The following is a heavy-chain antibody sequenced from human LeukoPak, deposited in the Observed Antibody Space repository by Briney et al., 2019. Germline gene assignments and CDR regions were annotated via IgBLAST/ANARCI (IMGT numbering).Heavy chain of an antibody. Sequence: ASVKVSCKVSGYTLTELSMHWVRQAPGQGLEWMGRINPNSGGTNYAQKFQGRVTMTRDTSISTAYMELSRLRSDDTAVYYCARDRALVVVVASGMDVWGQGTTVTVSS. J-gene: IGHJ6*02. CDR2: INPNSGGT. D-gene: IGHD2-15*01. V-gene: IGHV1-2*06. CDR1: GYTLTELS. CDR3: ARDRALVVVVASGMDV.